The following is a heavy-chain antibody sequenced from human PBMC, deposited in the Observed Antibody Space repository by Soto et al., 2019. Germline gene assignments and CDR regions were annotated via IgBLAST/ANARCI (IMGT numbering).Heavy chain of an antibody. V-gene: IGHV4-30-2*01. J-gene: IGHJ4*02. D-gene: IGHD2-2*01. CDR3: ARGGYCSSTSCLEFDY. Sequence: SETLSLTCAVSGGSISSGGYSWSWIRQPPGKGLEWIGYIYHSGSTYYNPSLKSRVTISVDRSKNQFSLKLSSVTAADTAVYYCARGGYCSSTSCLEFDYWGQGTLVTVSS. CDR1: GGSISSGGYS. CDR2: IYHSGST.